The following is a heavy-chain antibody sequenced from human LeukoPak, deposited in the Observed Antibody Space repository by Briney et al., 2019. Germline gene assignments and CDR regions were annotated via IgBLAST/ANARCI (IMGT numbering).Heavy chain of an antibody. V-gene: IGHV3-23*01. J-gene: IGHJ4*02. CDR3: ARRFLEWYSHFDY. Sequence: GGSLRLSCAASGFTFSNYAMNWVRQAPGKELEWVSSIIGTGGATYYADSVKGRFTISRDNSKNTLYLQVNSLRAEGTAIYYCARRFLEWYSHFDYWGQGTLVTVSS. CDR1: GFTFSNYA. D-gene: IGHD3-3*01. CDR2: IIGTGGAT.